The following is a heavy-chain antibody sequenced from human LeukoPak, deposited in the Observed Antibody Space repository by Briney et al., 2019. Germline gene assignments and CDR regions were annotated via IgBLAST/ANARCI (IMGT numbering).Heavy chain of an antibody. CDR2: ISYDGSNK. V-gene: IGHV3-30*18. Sequence: PGGSLRLSCAASGFTFSSYDMHWVRQAPGKGLEWVTLISYDGSNKYYGDSVKGRFTISRDNSKNMLYLQMSSLRAEDTAVYYCAKERPSGAGQENYFDYWGQGTLVTVSS. J-gene: IGHJ4*02. CDR3: AKERPSGAGQENYFDY. D-gene: IGHD6-19*01. CDR1: GFTFSSYD.